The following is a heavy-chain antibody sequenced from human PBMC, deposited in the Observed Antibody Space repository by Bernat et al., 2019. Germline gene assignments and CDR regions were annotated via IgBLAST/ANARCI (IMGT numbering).Heavy chain of an antibody. CDR1: GFTFSSYG. Sequence: QIQLVESGGGVVQLGRSLRLSCAASGFTFSSYGLHWVRQAPGKGLEWVAVISYDGNNKYYADSARGRFTISRDNSKNTLYLQMNSLRAEDTAVYYCARDAYGDWFGHFDYWGQGTLVTVSS. D-gene: IGHD4-17*01. CDR3: ARDAYGDWFGHFDY. J-gene: IGHJ4*02. V-gene: IGHV3-30*03. CDR2: ISYDGNNK.